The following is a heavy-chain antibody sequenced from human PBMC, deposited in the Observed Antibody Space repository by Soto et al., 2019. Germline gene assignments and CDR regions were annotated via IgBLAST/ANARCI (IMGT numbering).Heavy chain of an antibody. D-gene: IGHD1-1*01. Sequence: QVHLQESGPGLVAPSGTLSLTCTLSGGSVRAPDWWNWVRQSPDKGLEWIAEVHISGHSNYNPSLRSRVSVSIDSSNNQFYLNLNSVTDADTAIYYCARVRQGCSANNCYFDPWGQGTQVTISS. CDR3: ARVRQGCSANNCYFDP. CDR1: GGSVRAPDW. J-gene: IGHJ5*01. V-gene: IGHV4-4*02. CDR2: VHISGHS.